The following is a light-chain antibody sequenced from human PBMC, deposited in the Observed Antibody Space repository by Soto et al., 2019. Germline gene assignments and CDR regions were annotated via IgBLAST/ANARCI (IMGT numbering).Light chain of an antibody. CDR3: QQNNRWPHIT. CDR1: YNFLTK. Sequence: ILMTQSPAILSVSPGELASLSFRPSYNFLTKLGWYQQKAGQAPRLLIYGASTRATGVPDRFSGSGSGTKFTLTISRLQSEDSAVYFCQQNNRWPHITFGQGTRLEIK. CDR2: GAS. V-gene: IGKV3-15*01. J-gene: IGKJ5*01.